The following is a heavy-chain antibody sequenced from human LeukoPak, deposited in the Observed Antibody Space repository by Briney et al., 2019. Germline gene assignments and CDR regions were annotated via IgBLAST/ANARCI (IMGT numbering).Heavy chain of an antibody. CDR1: GGTFSSYA. V-gene: IGHV1-69*06. Sequence: SVKVSCKASGGTFSSYAISWVRQAPGQGLEWMGGIIPIFGTANYAQKFQGRVTITADKSTSTAYMELSSLRSEDTAVYYCARWQQLVEGNWFDPWGQGTLVTVSS. J-gene: IGHJ5*02. CDR2: IIPIFGTA. D-gene: IGHD6-13*01. CDR3: ARWQQLVEGNWFDP.